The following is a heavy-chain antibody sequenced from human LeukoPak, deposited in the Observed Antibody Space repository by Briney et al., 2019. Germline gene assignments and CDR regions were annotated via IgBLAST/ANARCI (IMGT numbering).Heavy chain of an antibody. V-gene: IGHV1-3*01. CDR3: ASPAFGDYGKFDY. CDR2: INAGNGNT. Sequence: AASVKVSCKASGYTFTSYAMHWVRQAPGQRLEWMGWINAGNGNTKYSQRFQGRVTITRDTSASTAYMELSSLRSEDTAVYYCASPAFGDYGKFDYWGQGTLVTVSS. D-gene: IGHD4-17*01. CDR1: GYTFTSYA. J-gene: IGHJ4*02.